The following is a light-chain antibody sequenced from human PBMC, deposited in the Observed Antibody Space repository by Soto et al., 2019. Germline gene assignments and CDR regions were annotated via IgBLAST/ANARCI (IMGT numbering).Light chain of an antibody. V-gene: IGKV3-15*01. Sequence: EIVMTQSPATLSVSPGERATLSCRASQSVSSNLAWYQQKPGQAPRVLIYGASTRATGIPARFSGSGSGTELTLTISSLQSEDFALYYCQHYNNWPRTFGQGTKVEIK. J-gene: IGKJ1*01. CDR3: QHYNNWPRT. CDR1: QSVSSN. CDR2: GAS.